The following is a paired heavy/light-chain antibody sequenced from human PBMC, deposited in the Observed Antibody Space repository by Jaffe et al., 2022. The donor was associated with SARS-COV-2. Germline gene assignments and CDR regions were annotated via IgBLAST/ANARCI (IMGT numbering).Light chain of an antibody. J-gene: IGKJ5*01. CDR2: AAS. CDR1: QDISSW. Sequence: DIQMTQSPSSLSASVGDTVTITCRASQDISSWLAWYQQKPKKAPKSLIYAASSLQTGVPSRFSGSGSGTDFTLTITSLQPEDFATYYCQQYNIYPITFGQGTRLEIK. CDR3: QQYNIYPIT. V-gene: IGKV1D-16*01.
Heavy chain of an antibody. CDR3: VRGEYYGSGSPDWFDP. J-gene: IGHJ5*02. Sequence: QVKLAESGGGVVQPGRSLRLSCSASGLTFNRYAMHWVRQAPGKGLEWVAVISYEGRNKDYTDSVKGRFTISRDNSKNTLDLQMNSLRTEDTALYYCVRGEYYGSGSPDWFDPWGQGTLVTVSS. V-gene: IGHV3-30*04. D-gene: IGHD3-10*01. CDR2: ISYEGRNK. CDR1: GLTFNRYA.